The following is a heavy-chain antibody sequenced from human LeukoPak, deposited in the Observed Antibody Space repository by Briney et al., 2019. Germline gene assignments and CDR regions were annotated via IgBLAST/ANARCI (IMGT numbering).Heavy chain of an antibody. V-gene: IGHV3-23*01. D-gene: IGHD2-21*02. J-gene: IGHJ4*02. CDR3: AKGLIVVVTATPFDY. CDR1: GFTFSSYA. CDR2: ISGSGGST. Sequence: PGGSLRLSCAASGFTFSSYAMSWVRQAPGKGLEWVPAISGSGGSTYYADSVKGRFTISRDNSKNTLYLQMNSLRAEDTAVYYCAKGLIVVVTATPFDYWGQGTLVTVSS.